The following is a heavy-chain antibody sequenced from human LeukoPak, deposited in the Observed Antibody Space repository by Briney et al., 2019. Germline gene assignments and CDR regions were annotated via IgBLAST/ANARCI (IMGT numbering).Heavy chain of an antibody. CDR1: GFTFTSSA. J-gene: IGHJ4*02. CDR3: ATVGYSGYDWVY. Sequence: GASVKVSCKASGFTFTSSAVQWVRQARGQRLEWIGWIVVGSGNTNYAQKFQGRVTMTEDTSTDTAYMELSSLRSEDTAVYYCATVGYSGYDWVYWGQGTLVTVSS. CDR2: IVVGSGNT. V-gene: IGHV1-58*01. D-gene: IGHD5-12*01.